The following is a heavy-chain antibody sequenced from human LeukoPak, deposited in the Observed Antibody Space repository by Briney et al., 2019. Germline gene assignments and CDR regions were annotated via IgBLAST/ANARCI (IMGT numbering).Heavy chain of an antibody. V-gene: IGHV4-39*01. CDR2: IYYSGST. Sequence: SETLSLTCTVSGGSIGSSSYYWGWIRQPPGKGLEWIGNIYYSGSTHYSPSLKSRVTISVDTSKNQFSLKLSSVTAADTAVYYCARGLSMIVVVVHDWYFDLWGRGTLVTVSS. CDR3: ARGLSMIVVVVHDWYFDL. CDR1: GGSIGSSSYY. J-gene: IGHJ2*01. D-gene: IGHD3-22*01.